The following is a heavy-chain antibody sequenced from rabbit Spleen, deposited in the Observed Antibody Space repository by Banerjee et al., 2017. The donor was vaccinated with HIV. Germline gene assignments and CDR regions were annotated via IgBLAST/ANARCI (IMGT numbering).Heavy chain of an antibody. Sequence: QSLEESGGGLVQPEGSLTLTCTASGFSFSSSYYMSWVRQAPGKGLQWIACINAVTGKALYATWAKGRYTLSRTSSTAVTLRMTSLTAADRATYFCARDLVGVIGWNFSLWGPGTLVTVS. V-gene: IGHV1S40*01. D-gene: IGHD1-1*01. J-gene: IGHJ4*01. CDR1: GFSFSSSYY. CDR3: ARDLVGVIGWNFSL. CDR2: INAVTGKA.